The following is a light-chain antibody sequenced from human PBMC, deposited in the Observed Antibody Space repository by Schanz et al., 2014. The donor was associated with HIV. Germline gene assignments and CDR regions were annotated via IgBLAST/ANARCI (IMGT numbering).Light chain of an antibody. CDR3: QQYNDWPPIT. CDR2: DSS. V-gene: IGKV3-15*01. J-gene: IGKJ5*01. Sequence: EIGLTQSPGTLSLSPGEGGTLSCRASQTVKSNFIGWYQQKPGQAPRLLIYDSSARATGLSARFRGSGSGTEFTVTISSLRSEDSAIYYCQQYNDWPPITFGQGTRLEIK. CDR1: QTVKSN.